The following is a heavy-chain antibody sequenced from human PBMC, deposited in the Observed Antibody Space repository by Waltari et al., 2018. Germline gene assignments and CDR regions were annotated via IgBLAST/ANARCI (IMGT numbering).Heavy chain of an antibody. CDR3: ARFCSATNCYWSFDY. CDR1: GASSTNYY. V-gene: IGHV4-59*01. J-gene: IGHJ4*02. Sequence: QVQLQESGPGLVKPSATLPLTCTVAGASSTNYYWSWVRQPPGKGLDWIGFVHQNGNTKYNPALKSRVTMSVDTPKKQFSLKLSSVTAVDTAVYYCARFCSATNCYWSFDYWGQGLLVTVSS. CDR2: VHQNGNT. D-gene: IGHD2-21*02.